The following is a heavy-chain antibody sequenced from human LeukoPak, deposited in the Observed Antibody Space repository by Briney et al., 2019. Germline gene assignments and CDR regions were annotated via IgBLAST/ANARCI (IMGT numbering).Heavy chain of an antibody. CDR1: GFTFSDHY. CDR2: TRNKANSYTT. J-gene: IGHJ3*02. CDR3: ARWGMTTDAFDI. V-gene: IGHV3-72*01. Sequence: PGGSLRLSCAASGFTFSDHYMDWVRQAPGKGLEWVGRTRNKANSYTTEYAASVKGRFTISRDDSKNSLYLQMNSLKTEDTAVYYCARWGMTTDAFDIWGQGTMVTVSS. D-gene: IGHD4-11*01.